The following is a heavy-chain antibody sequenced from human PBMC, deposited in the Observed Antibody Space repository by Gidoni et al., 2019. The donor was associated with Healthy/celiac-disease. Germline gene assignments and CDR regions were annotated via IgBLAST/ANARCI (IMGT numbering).Heavy chain of an antibody. Sequence: QMQLVQSGPEVKKPGTSVKVSCKASGFTFTSSAMQWVRQARGQRLEWIGWIVVGSGNTNYAQKFQERVTITRDMSTSTAYMELSSLRSEDTAVYYCAAGYYYDSSGYYWATYYYYGMDVWGQGTTVTVSS. CDR1: GFTFTSSA. D-gene: IGHD3-22*01. CDR3: AAGYYYDSSGYYWATYYYYGMDV. V-gene: IGHV1-58*02. J-gene: IGHJ6*02. CDR2: IVVGSGNT.